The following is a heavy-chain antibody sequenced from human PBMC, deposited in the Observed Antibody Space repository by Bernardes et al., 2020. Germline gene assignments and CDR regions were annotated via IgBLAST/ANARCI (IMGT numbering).Heavy chain of an antibody. Sequence: SGPTLVKPTQTLTLTCTVSGFSLSPRGVAVGWVRQPPGKALEWLALIYWDDEKRYSPSLESRLIITRDTSKNQVVLSMTNVDPVDTATYYCAHSLYSSAWQIRALDVWGEGIPVTVSS. J-gene: IGHJ6*04. CDR1: GFSLSPRGVA. CDR3: AHSLYSSAWQIRALDV. CDR2: IYWDDEK. V-gene: IGHV2-5*02. D-gene: IGHD6-19*01.